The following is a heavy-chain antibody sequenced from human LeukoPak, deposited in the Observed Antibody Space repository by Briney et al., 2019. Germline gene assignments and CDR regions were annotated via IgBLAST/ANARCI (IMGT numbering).Heavy chain of an antibody. Sequence: ASVKVSCKASGYTFTSYGISWVRQAPGQGLEWMGWISAYNGNTNYAQKLQGRVTMTTDTPTSTAYMGLRSLRSDDTAVYYCARVYCSGGSCYYGPYLDYWGQGTLVTVSS. D-gene: IGHD2-15*01. CDR1: GYTFTSYG. J-gene: IGHJ4*02. CDR3: ARVYCSGGSCYYGPYLDY. V-gene: IGHV1-18*01. CDR2: ISAYNGNT.